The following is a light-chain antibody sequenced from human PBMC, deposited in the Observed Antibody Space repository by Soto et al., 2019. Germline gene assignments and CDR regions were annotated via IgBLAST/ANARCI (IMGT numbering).Light chain of an antibody. CDR3: QQRGDWPPIT. V-gene: IGKV3-11*01. CDR1: QSVSTF. CDR2: GAS. J-gene: IGKJ5*01. Sequence: EIGMTHSPATLSLSPGESAILSCRASQSVSTFLAWFQQKPGQPPRLLIYGASNRTTGIPARFSGSGAGTDFTHTISSLEPEDFAVYYCQQRGDWPPITFGEGTRLDMK.